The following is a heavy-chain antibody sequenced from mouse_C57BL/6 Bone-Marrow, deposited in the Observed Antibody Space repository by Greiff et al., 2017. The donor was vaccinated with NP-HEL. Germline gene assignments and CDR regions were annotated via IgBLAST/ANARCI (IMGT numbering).Heavy chain of an antibody. Sequence: VQLQQSGAELVRPGASVKLSCTASGFNITDYYMHWVKQRPEQGLEWIGRIDPEDGYTEYAPKFQGKATMTADTSSNTAYLQLSSLTSEATAVEYCTASITTVVESPAWFAYWGQGTLVTVSA. J-gene: IGHJ3*01. D-gene: IGHD1-1*01. CDR3: TASITTVVESPAWFAY. CDR2: IDPEDGYT. CDR1: GFNITDYY. V-gene: IGHV14-1*01.